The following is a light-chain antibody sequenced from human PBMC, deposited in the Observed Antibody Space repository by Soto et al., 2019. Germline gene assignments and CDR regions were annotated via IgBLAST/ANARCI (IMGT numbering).Light chain of an antibody. CDR3: QQSYSTSWT. J-gene: IGKJ1*01. CDR2: DSS. Sequence: EIVLTQSPATLSLSPGERATLSCRASQSVRSYLAWFQQKPGQAPRLLIYDSSNRATGIPVRFSGSGSGTGFTLTISSLQPEDFATYYCQQSYSTSWTFGQGTKVDIK. CDR1: QSVRSY. V-gene: IGKV3-11*01.